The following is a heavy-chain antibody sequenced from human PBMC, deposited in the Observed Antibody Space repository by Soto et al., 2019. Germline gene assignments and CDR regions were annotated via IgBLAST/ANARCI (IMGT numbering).Heavy chain of an antibody. V-gene: IGHV4-59*01. CDR3: ASHGTRMATSVDY. J-gene: IGHJ4*02. D-gene: IGHD5-12*01. Sequence: SETLCLTCTVSGGSISSYYWSWIRQPPGKGLEWIGYIYYSGSTNYNPSRKSRVTISVDTSKNQFSLKLSSVTAADTAVYYCASHGTRMATSVDYWGQGTLVTVSS. CDR2: IYYSGST. CDR1: GGSISSYY.